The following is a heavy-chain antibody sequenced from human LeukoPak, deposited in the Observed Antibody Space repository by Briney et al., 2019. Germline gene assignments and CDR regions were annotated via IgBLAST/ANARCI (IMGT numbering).Heavy chain of an antibody. CDR3: ARNRIIVVVTAEFDY. D-gene: IGHD2-21*02. J-gene: IGHJ4*02. CDR1: GYTFTSYG. V-gene: IGHV1-18*01. CDR2: ISAYNGNT. Sequence: SVKVSCKASGYTFTSYGISWVRQAPGQGLEWMGWISAYNGNTNYAQKLQGRVTMTTDTSTSTAYMELRSLRSDDTAVYYCARNRIIVVVTAEFDYWGQGTLVTVYS.